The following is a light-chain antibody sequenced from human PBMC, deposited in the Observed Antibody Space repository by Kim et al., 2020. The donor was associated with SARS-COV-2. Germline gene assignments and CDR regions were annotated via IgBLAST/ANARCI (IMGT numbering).Light chain of an antibody. V-gene: IGKV3-20*01. CDR1: HRIPSES. CDR3: QLYGTSPPRFT. J-gene: IGKJ3*01. CDR2: DAS. Sequence: GDRATLSCSARHRIPSESLAWYQHKPGQAPRLLIFDASSRAAGVPDRCSGSGSGTDFTLTINRLDPEDFAVYYCQLYGTSPPRFTFGPGTKVDIK.